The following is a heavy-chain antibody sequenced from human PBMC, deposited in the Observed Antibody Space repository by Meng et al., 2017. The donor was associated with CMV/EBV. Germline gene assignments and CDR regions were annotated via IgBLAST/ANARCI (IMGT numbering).Heavy chain of an antibody. CDR3: ARTGEYPTFDY. J-gene: IGHJ4*02. V-gene: IGHV4-30-4*08. CDR2: IYYSGST. Sequence: VHLPHSGHGLVQPPQTLSLTGTVTGGSISSGDYYWSWIRQPPGKGLEWIGYIYYSGSTYYNPSLKSRVTISVDTSKNQFSLKLSSVTAADTAVYYCARTGEYPTFDYWGQGTLVTVSS. CDR1: GGSISSGDYY. D-gene: IGHD2/OR15-2a*01.